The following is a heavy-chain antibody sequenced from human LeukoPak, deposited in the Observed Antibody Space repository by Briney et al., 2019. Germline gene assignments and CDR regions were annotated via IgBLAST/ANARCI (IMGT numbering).Heavy chain of an antibody. CDR2: IYSGGST. Sequence: GGSLRLSCTASGFIFSGSWMAWIRQAPGKGLEWVSVIYSGGSTYYADSVKGRFTISRDSSKNTLYLQMNSLRAEDTAVYYCARSSIAAPDNFDYWGQGTLVTVSS. J-gene: IGHJ4*02. V-gene: IGHV3-53*01. CDR3: ARSSIAAPDNFDY. CDR1: GFIFSGSW. D-gene: IGHD6-13*01.